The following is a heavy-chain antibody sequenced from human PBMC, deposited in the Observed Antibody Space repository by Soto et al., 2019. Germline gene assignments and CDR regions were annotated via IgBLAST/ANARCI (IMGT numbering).Heavy chain of an antibody. CDR3: ARHATRSYDY. Sequence: SETLSLTCTVSGGSISSSSYYWGWIRRPPGKGLECIGYIYYNGNTNYNPSLKSRVTISVDTSKNQFTLNLNSVTAADTAVYYCARHATRSYDYWGQGTLVTVSS. J-gene: IGHJ4*02. CDR2: IYYNGNT. V-gene: IGHV4-61*05. CDR1: GGSISSSSYY.